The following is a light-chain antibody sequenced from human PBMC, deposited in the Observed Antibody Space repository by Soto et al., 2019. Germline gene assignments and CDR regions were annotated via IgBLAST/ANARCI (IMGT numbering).Light chain of an antibody. Sequence: QSVLTQPASVSGPPGQSITISCAGTTSDVGGYNYVSWYQQHPGKVPRLIISDVNKRPSGVSDRFSGSKSGNTASLTISGLQAEDEADYYCASFTRSVTVVFGGGTKLTVL. CDR2: DVN. J-gene: IGLJ2*01. CDR1: TSDVGGYNY. CDR3: ASFTRSVTVV. V-gene: IGLV2-14*03.